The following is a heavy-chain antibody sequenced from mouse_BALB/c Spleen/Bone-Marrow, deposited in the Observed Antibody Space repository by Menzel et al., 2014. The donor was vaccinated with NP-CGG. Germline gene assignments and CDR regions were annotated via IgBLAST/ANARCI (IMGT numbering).Heavy chain of an antibody. CDR1: GFTFSSFG. CDR3: ARYGNYFYAMDY. J-gene: IGHJ4*01. CDR2: ISSGSSTI. D-gene: IGHD2-1*01. V-gene: IGHV5-17*02. Sequence: EVKVVDSGGGLVRPGGSRKLSCAASGFTFSSFGMHWVRQAPEKGLEWVAYISSGSSTIYYADTVKGRFTISRDNPKNTLFLQMTSLRSEDTAMYYCARYGNYFYAMDYWGQGTSVTISS.